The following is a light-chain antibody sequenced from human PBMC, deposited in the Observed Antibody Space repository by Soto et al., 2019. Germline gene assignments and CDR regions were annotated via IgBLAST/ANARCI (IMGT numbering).Light chain of an antibody. J-gene: IGKJ5*01. CDR2: DAS. CDR3: QQRSNWPPIT. V-gene: IGKV3-11*01. Sequence: ETVLTQSPVTLSLSPGERATLSSRASQSVSSYLAWYQQKPGQAPRLLIYDASNRATGIPDRFSGSGSGTDFTLTFSGLEPEDFAVYYCQQRSNWPPITFGQGTRLEIK. CDR1: QSVSSY.